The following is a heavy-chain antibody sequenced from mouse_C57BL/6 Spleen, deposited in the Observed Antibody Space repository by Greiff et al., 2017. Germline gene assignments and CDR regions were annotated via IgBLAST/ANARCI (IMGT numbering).Heavy chain of an antibody. J-gene: IGHJ3*01. CDR1: GYTFTSYW. Sequence: QVQLQQPGAELVKPGASVKLSCKASGYTFTSYWMHWVKQRPGQGLEWIGMIHPNSGSTNYNEKFKSKATLTVDKSSSTAYMQLSSLTSEDSAVYDCARGDLYGRGAYWGQGTLVTVSA. CDR2: IHPNSGST. CDR3: ARGDLYGRGAY. D-gene: IGHD1-1*01. V-gene: IGHV1-64*01.